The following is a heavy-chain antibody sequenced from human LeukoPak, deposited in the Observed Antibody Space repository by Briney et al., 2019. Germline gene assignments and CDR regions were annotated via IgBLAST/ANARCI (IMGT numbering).Heavy chain of an antibody. Sequence: GGSLRLSCAASGFTFSSYAMSWVRQAPGKGLEWVASISGSGGSTYYADSVKGRFTISRDNSKNTLYLQMNSLRAEDTALYYCAKTDRGYDPKYFDYWGLGTLVTVSS. CDR2: ISGSGGST. D-gene: IGHD5-12*01. CDR1: GFTFSSYA. CDR3: AKTDRGYDPKYFDY. J-gene: IGHJ4*02. V-gene: IGHV3-23*01.